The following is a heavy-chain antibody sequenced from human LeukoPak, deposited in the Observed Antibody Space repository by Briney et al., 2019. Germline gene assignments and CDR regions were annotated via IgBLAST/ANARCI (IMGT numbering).Heavy chain of an antibody. V-gene: IGHV3-30-3*01. CDR1: GFTFSSYA. Sequence: QPGGSLRLSCAASGFTFSSYAMHWVRQAPGKGLEWVAVISYDGSNKYYADSVKGRFTISRDNSKNTLYLQMNSLRAEDTAVYYCARAPSGGELLMILDYWGQGTLVNVSS. J-gene: IGHJ4*02. CDR3: ARAPSGGELLMILDY. CDR2: ISYDGSNK. D-gene: IGHD1-26*01.